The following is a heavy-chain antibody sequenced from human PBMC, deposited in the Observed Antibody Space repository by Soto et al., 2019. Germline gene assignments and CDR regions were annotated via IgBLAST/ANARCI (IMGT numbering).Heavy chain of an antibody. Sequence: GGSLRLSCAASGYTFSDYYMSWIRQAPGKGLEWISYIDTSGTKIYYADSVKGRFTISRDNAKNSLYLEMNSLRDEDTAVYYCASHYDMWSGYLSPVDYWGQGTLVTVSS. J-gene: IGHJ4*02. CDR3: ASHYDMWSGYLSPVDY. D-gene: IGHD3-3*01. V-gene: IGHV3-11*01. CDR2: IDTSGTKI. CDR1: GYTFSDYY.